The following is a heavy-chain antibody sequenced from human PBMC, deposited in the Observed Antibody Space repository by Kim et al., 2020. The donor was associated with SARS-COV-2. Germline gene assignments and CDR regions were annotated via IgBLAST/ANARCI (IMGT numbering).Heavy chain of an antibody. Sequence: SETLSLTCTVSGGSISSYYWSWIRQPPGKVLECIGYIYYSGSTNYNPSLKSRVTISVDTSKNQFSLKLSSVTAADTAGHYSARHEDYSYYWGQGTLFTV. J-gene: IGHJ4*02. CDR3: ARHEDYSYY. CDR1: GGSISSYY. CDR2: IYYSGST. V-gene: IGHV4-59*08. D-gene: IGHD2-15*01.